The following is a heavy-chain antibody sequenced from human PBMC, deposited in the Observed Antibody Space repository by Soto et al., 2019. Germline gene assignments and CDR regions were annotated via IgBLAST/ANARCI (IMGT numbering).Heavy chain of an antibody. CDR2: IWYDGSNK. CDR3: AREPNGGMDV. CDR1: GFTFTIYD. V-gene: IGHV3-33*01. J-gene: IGHJ6*02. Sequence: QVQLVESGGGVVQPGRSLRLSCVASGFTFTIYDMHWVRQAPGKGLEWVAVIWYDGSNKYYADSVKGRFTISRDNSKNTLYLQMNSLRAEYTAVYYCAREPNGGMDVWGQGTTVTVSS. D-gene: IGHD3-16*01.